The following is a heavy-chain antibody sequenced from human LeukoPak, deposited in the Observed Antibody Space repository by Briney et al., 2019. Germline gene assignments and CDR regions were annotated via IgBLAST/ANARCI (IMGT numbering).Heavy chain of an antibody. V-gene: IGHV3-30*02. CDR3: AKDKVAAAGAFDY. CDR2: IRYDGSNK. Sequence: GGSLRLSCAASGFTFSSHGMHWVRQAPGKGLEWVAFIRYDGSNKYYADSVKGRFTISRDNSKNTLYLQMNSLRAEDTAVYYCAKDKVAAAGAFDYWGQGTLVTVSS. D-gene: IGHD6-13*01. CDR1: GFTFSSHG. J-gene: IGHJ4*02.